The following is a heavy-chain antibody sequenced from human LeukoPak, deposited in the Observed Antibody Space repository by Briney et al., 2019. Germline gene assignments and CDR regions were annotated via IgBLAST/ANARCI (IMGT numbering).Heavy chain of an antibody. V-gene: IGHV3-33*01. CDR2: IWYDGSNK. CDR3: ARDEGATVTASNY. CDR1: GFTFSSYG. D-gene: IGHD4-17*01. J-gene: IGHJ4*02. Sequence: GGSLRLSCAASGFTFSSYGMHWVRHAPGKGLGWVAVIWYDGSNKYYADSEKGRFTISRDNSKNTLYLQMNSLRAEDTAVYYCARDEGATVTASNYWGQGTLVTVSS.